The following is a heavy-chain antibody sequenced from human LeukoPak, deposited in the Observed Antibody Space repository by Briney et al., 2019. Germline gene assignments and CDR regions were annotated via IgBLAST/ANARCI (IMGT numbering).Heavy chain of an antibody. CDR2: INPNSGGT. Sequence: GASVKVSCKASGYTFTGYYMHWVRQAPGQGLEWMGRINPNSGGTNYAQKFQGRVTMTRDTSTSTAYMELSRLRSDDTAVYYCANGIAARHYFDYWGQGTLVTVSS. CDR1: GYTFTGYY. V-gene: IGHV1-2*06. D-gene: IGHD6-6*01. CDR3: ANGIAARHYFDY. J-gene: IGHJ4*02.